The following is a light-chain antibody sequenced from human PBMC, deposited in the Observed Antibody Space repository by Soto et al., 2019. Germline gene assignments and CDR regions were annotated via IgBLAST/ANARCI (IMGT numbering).Light chain of an antibody. Sequence: IQLTQSPSSLSASIGDRVTITCRASQDISSYLAWYRQKAGKAPELLIEAASTLQSGVPSRFSGSGSGTDFSITISSRQHEDVATYYCQQLKNYPLSFGGGTKVEIK. J-gene: IGKJ4*01. CDR2: AAS. CDR1: QDISSY. V-gene: IGKV1-9*01. CDR3: QQLKNYPLS.